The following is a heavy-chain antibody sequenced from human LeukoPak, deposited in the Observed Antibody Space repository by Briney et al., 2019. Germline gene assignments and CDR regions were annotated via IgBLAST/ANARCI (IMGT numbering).Heavy chain of an antibody. V-gene: IGHV4-59*01. CDR1: GGSISSYY. CDR2: IYYSGST. D-gene: IGHD1-26*01. J-gene: IGHJ4*02. CDR3: ARAVRRRANSGSYYTLFDY. Sequence: TSETLSLTCTVSGGSISSYYWSWIRQPPGKGLEWIGYIYYSGSTNYNPSLKSRVTMSVDTSKNQFSLKLSSVTAADTAVYYCARAVRRRANSGSYYTLFDYWGQGTLVTVSS.